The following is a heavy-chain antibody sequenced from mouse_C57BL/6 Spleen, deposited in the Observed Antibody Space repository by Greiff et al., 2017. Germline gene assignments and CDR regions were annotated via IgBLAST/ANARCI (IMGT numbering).Heavy chain of an antibody. CDR1: GYTFTSYW. J-gene: IGHJ2*01. Sequence: QVQLKQSGAELAKPGASVKLSCKASGYTFTSYWMHWVKQRPGQGLEWIGYINPSSGYTKYQQKFKDKATLTADKSSSTAYMQLSSLTYEDSAVYYCARWNYCYDVYFDYWGQGTTLTVSS. V-gene: IGHV1-7*01. CDR2: INPSSGYT. D-gene: IGHD2-12*01. CDR3: ARWNYCYDVYFDY.